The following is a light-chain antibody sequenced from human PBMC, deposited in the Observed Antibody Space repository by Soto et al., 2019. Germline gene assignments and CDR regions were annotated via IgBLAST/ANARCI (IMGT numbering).Light chain of an antibody. J-gene: IGLJ3*02. CDR1: SGHSSYA. CDR3: QTWGTGTWV. Sequence: QLVLTQSPSASASLGASVKLTCTLSSGHSSYAIAWHQQQPEKGPRYLMTLNGDGSHSKGDGIPDRFSGSSSGAERYLTISSLQSEDEADYYCQTWGTGTWVFGGGTKVTVL. V-gene: IGLV4-69*01. CDR2: LNGDGSH.